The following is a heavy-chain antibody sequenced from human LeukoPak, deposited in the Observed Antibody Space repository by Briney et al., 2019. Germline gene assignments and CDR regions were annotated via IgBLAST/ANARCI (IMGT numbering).Heavy chain of an antibody. CDR2: IYSGGTT. CDR3: ARTTTFAPHFDY. CDR1: GFTVSSNY. D-gene: IGHD1-1*01. J-gene: IGHJ4*02. Sequence: GGSLRLSCAASGFTVSSNYMSWVRQAPGKGLEWVSVIYSGGTTYYADSVKGRFTISRDNSKNTLYLQMNSLRAEDTAVYFCARTTTFAPHFDYWGQGTLVTVSS. V-gene: IGHV3-66*01.